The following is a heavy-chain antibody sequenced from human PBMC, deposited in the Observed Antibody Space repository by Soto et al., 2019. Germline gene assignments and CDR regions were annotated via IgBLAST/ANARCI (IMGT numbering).Heavy chain of an antibody. Sequence: EVQLVESGGGLVQPGGSLRLSCAASGFTFSSYWMSWVRQAPGKGLEWVANIKQDGREKYYVDSVKGRFTISRDNAKNSLYLQMKSLRAQGTAVYSCARDLYYGILAMVPYYDGMDVWGQGTTVTVSS. CDR2: IKQDGREK. J-gene: IGHJ6*02. CDR3: ARDLYYGILAMVPYYDGMDV. D-gene: IGHD3-9*01. V-gene: IGHV3-7*05. CDR1: GFTFSSYW.